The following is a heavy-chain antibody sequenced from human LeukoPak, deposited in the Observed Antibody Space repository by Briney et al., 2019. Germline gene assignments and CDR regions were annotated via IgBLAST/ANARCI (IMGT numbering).Heavy chain of an antibody. CDR3: TTAPDYVYFDY. V-gene: IGHV3-15*01. D-gene: IGHD4-17*01. Sequence: GGSLRLSCAASGFTFSNAWMSWVRQAPGKGLEWVGRIKSKTDGGTTDYAAPVKGRFTISRDDSKNTLYLQMNSLKTEDTAVYYRTTAPDYVYFDYWGQGTLVTVSS. CDR2: IKSKTDGGTT. J-gene: IGHJ4*02. CDR1: GFTFSNAW.